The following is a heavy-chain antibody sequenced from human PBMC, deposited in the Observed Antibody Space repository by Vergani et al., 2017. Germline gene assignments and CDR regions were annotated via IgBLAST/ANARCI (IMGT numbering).Heavy chain of an antibody. CDR1: GGSFSGYY. J-gene: IGHJ4*02. CDR3: ARGGDLRLGELSKVGYFDY. CDR2: INHSGST. D-gene: IGHD3-16*02. Sequence: QVQLQQWGAGLLKPSETLSLTCAVYGGSFSGYYWSWIRQPPGKGLEWIGEINHSGSTNYNPSLNSRVTISVDTSKNKFSLKLSSVTAADTAVYYCARGGDLRLGELSKVGYFDYWGQGTLVTVSS. V-gene: IGHV4-34*01.